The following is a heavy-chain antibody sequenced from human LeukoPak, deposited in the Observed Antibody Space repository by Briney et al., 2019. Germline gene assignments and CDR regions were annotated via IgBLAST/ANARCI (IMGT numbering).Heavy chain of an antibody. Sequence: TGRSLRLSCAASGFTFSNYGMHWVRQAPGKGLDWVTVISYDGSYKYYADSVKGRFTISRDNSKNTLYLQMNSLRAEDTAVYYCAKEKVVVVPAAILDYWGQGTLVTVSS. CDR3: AKEKVVVVPAAILDY. CDR1: GFTFSNYG. CDR2: ISYDGSYK. J-gene: IGHJ4*02. D-gene: IGHD2-2*01. V-gene: IGHV3-30*18.